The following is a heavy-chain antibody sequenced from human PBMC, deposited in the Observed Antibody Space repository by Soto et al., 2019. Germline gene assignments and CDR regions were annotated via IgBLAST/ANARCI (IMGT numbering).Heavy chain of an antibody. CDR3: AKDVAVAFGY. J-gene: IGHJ4*02. Sequence: EVQLLESGGGLVQPGGSLRLSCAASGFTFSTYTMSWVRQAPGKGLEWVSGISNSANGAYYADAVKGRFTISRDNSRNTLHLQMNSLRAEDTAVYYCAKDVAVAFGYWGQGTLVTVSS. CDR1: GFTFSTYT. V-gene: IGHV3-23*01. CDR2: ISNSANGA. D-gene: IGHD6-19*01.